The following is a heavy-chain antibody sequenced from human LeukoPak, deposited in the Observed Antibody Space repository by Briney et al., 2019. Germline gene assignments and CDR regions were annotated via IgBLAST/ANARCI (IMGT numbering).Heavy chain of an antibody. CDR3: ARDQVVDSRGGYNWFDP. CDR1: GFTFSDYY. D-gene: IGHD3-22*01. J-gene: IGHJ5*02. V-gene: IGHV3-11*06. Sequence: GGSLRLSCAASGFTFSDYYMSWIRQAPGKGLEWVGYISSSTNYTNYADSVKGRFTISRDNAKNSLYLQMNSLRAEDTAVYYCARDQVVDSRGGYNWFDPWGQGTLVTVSS. CDR2: ISSSTNYT.